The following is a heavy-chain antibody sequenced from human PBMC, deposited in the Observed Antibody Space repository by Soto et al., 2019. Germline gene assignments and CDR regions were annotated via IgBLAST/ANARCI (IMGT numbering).Heavy chain of an antibody. V-gene: IGHV4-59*01. CDR3: ARRAPVGANTGDLYYYYGMDV. CDR1: GGSISSYY. D-gene: IGHD1-26*01. J-gene: IGHJ6*02. Sequence: QVQLQESGPGLVKPSETLSLTCTVSGGSISSYYWSWIRQPPGKGLEWIGYIYNSGSTNYNPSLQSRVTISVGTSKNQSPLKLSSVTAADTAVYYCARRAPVGANTGDLYYYYGMDVWGQGTTVTVSS. CDR2: IYNSGST.